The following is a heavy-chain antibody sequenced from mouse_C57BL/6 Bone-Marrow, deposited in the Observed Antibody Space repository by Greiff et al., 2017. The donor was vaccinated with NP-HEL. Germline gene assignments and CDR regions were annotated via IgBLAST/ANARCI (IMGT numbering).Heavy chain of an antibody. Sequence: VQLQQSGAELVRPGTSVSVSCKASGYAFTNYLLEWVKQRPGRGLVWIGVFIPGSGGTNYNEKFKGQATLTADTSSSTAYMQLSSLTSEDSAVYFCARGGIYYDYAWFAYWGQVTLVTVSA. J-gene: IGHJ3*01. CDR1: GYAFTNYL. CDR3: ARGGIYYDYAWFAY. CDR2: FIPGSGGT. D-gene: IGHD2-4*01. V-gene: IGHV1-54*01.